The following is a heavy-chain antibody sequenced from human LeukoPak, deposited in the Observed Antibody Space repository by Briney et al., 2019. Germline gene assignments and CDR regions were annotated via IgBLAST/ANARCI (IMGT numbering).Heavy chain of an antibody. CDR1: GFTFSSYA. D-gene: IGHD3-22*01. CDR2: ISGSGIST. V-gene: IGHV3-23*01. J-gene: IGHJ4*02. CDR3: AKGPTYYYDTSGYYIDY. Sequence: GGSLRLSCAASGFTFSSYAMSWVRQAPGKGLEWVSSISGSGISTYYADSVKGRFTISRDNSKNTLYLQMNSLRAEDTAVYYCAKGPTYYYDTSGYYIDYWGQGTLVTVSS.